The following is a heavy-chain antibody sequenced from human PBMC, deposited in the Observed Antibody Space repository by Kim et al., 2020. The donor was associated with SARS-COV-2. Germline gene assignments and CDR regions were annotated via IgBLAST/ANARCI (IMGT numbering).Heavy chain of an antibody. CDR3: ARQDMVRGVIAFDY. D-gene: IGHD3-10*01. Sequence: NPYPKSRVTISEQPSKNQFSLKLGSVTAADTAVYYCARQDMVRGVIAFDYWGQGTLVTVSS. J-gene: IGHJ4*02. V-gene: IGHV4-39*01.